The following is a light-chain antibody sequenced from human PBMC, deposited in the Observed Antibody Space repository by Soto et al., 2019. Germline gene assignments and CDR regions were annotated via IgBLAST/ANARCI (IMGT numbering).Light chain of an antibody. Sequence: QSALTQPRSVSGSPGQSVSISCTGTNSDVGGYNYLSWYQQYPGKAPKLIIYDVTNRPSGVSNRFSGSKSGDTASLTISGLLAEDEADYYCSSYTSSTTLSIFGGGTKVTVL. CDR2: DVT. J-gene: IGLJ2*01. V-gene: IGLV2-14*03. CDR1: NSDVGGYNY. CDR3: SSYTSSTTLSI.